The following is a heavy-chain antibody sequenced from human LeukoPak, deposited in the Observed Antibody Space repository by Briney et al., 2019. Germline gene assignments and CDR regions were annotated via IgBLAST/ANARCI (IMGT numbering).Heavy chain of an antibody. CDR3: ASSNLGSLGQFDP. CDR1: GGSISNYY. D-gene: IGHD3-10*01. J-gene: IGHJ5*02. CDR2: IHSSGGA. V-gene: IGHV4-59*01. Sequence: SETLSPTCTVSGGSISNYYWSWIRQPPGKGLEWIGFIHSSGGANYNASLNSRATISRDTSRSQVSLKLTSVTAADTAVYYCASSNLGSLGQFDPWGQGTLVTVSS.